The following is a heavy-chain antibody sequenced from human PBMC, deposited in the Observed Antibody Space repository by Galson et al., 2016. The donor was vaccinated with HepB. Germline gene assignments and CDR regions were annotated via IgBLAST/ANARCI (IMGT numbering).Heavy chain of an antibody. CDR2: ISFSGST. V-gene: IGHV4-39*07. J-gene: IGHJ4*02. CDR3: ADLAGSGGGYFDY. Sequence: SETLSLTCTVSGASISSTNYYWAWIRQPPGKGLEWIARISFSGSTYYNLSLKSRVTISMDTSKNQFSLQLTSVTAADTAVYYCADLAGSGGGYFDYWGQGALVTVSS. D-gene: IGHD3-10*01. CDR1: GASISSTNYY.